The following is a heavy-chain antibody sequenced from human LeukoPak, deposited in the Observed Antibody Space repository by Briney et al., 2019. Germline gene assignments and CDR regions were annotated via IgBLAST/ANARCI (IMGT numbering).Heavy chain of an antibody. CDR1: GFTVSSNY. D-gene: IGHD6-13*01. CDR2: IYSGGST. V-gene: IGHV3-66*01. CDR3: ARDHLPPGAAGSSSWYEGFDP. J-gene: IGHJ5*02. Sequence: GGSLRLSCAASGFTVSSNYMNWVRQAPGKGLEWVSVIYSGGSTYYADSVKGRFTISRDNSKNTLYLQMNSLRAEDTAVYYCARDHLPPGAAGSSSWYEGFDPWGQGTLVTVSS.